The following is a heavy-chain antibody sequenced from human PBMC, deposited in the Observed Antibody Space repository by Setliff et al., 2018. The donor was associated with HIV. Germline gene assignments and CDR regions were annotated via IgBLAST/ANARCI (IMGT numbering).Heavy chain of an antibody. J-gene: IGHJ6*03. Sequence: PSETLSLTCTVSGGSVSSFFWSWIRQPPWKGLEWIGHISYSGSTNYNPSLKSRVTISVDTSKNQFSLKLTSVTAADTAVYYCARRRSPPSGFYSKYYMDVWGKGTTVTVPS. CDR2: ISYSGST. D-gene: IGHD3-22*01. CDR1: GGSVSSFF. CDR3: ARRRSPPSGFYSKYYMDV. V-gene: IGHV4-59*08.